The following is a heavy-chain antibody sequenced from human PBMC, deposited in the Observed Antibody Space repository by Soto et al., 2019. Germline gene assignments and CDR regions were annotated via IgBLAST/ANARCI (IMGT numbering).Heavy chain of an antibody. J-gene: IGHJ5*02. CDR3: ARGVGSGSYYNQYNWFDP. D-gene: IGHD3-10*01. Sequence: ASVKVSCKASGYTFTNYGISWVRQAPGQGLEWMGWISAYNGNTKYAQKLQGRVPMTTDTSTSTAYMELRSLRSDDTAVYFFARGVGSGSYYNQYNWFDPWGQGTLVTVSS. CDR1: GYTFTNYG. CDR2: ISAYNGNT. V-gene: IGHV1-18*01.